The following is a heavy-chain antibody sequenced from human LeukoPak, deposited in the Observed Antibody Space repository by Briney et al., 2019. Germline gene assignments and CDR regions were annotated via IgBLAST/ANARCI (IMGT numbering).Heavy chain of an antibody. D-gene: IGHD3-22*01. CDR1: GGSISSYY. V-gene: IGHV4-59*01. CDR3: ARAAINYYDSSGFEY. Sequence: PSETLSLTCTVSGGSISSYYWSWIRQPPGKGLEWIGYIYYSGSTNYNPSLKGRVTISVDTSKNQFSLKLSSVTAADTAVYYCARAAINYYDSSGFEYWGQGTLVTVSS. CDR2: IYYSGST. J-gene: IGHJ4*02.